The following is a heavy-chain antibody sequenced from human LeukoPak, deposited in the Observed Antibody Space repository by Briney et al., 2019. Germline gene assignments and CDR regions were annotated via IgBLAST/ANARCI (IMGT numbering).Heavy chain of an antibody. CDR1: GYIFTGYY. CDR2: INPNSGGT. D-gene: IGHD3-22*01. V-gene: IGHV1-2*02. CDR3: ARGAGYYYDSSGHD. Sequence: ASVKVSCKASGYIFTGYYMHWVRQAPGQGLEWMGWINPNSGGTNYAQKFQGRVTMTRDTSISTAYMELSRLRSDDTAVYYCARGAGYYYDSSGHDWGQGTLVTVSS. J-gene: IGHJ4*02.